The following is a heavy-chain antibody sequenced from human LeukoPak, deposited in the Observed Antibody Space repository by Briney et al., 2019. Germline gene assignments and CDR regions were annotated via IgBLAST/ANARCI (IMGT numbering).Heavy chain of an antibody. D-gene: IGHD4-17*01. Sequence: GGSLRLSCAAPGFTFSSYAMSSGRQAPGKGLEWVSAISGSGGSTYYADSVKGRFTISRDNSKNTLYLQMNSLRAEDTAVYYCAKPYGDFDFDYWAREPWSPSPQ. CDR1: GFTFSSYA. CDR3: AKPYGDFDFDY. CDR2: ISGSGGST. V-gene: IGHV3-23*01. J-gene: IGHJ4*02.